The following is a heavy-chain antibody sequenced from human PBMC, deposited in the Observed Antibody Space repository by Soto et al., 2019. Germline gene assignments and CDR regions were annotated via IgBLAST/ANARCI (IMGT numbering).Heavy chain of an antibody. CDR2: IYPGDSDT. CDR1: GYSFTSHW. J-gene: IGHJ4*02. V-gene: IGHV5-51*01. D-gene: IGHD1-1*01. CDR3: ARHTGTMDTSDLDY. Sequence: GESLKISCETSGYSFTSHWIGWVRQMPGKGLEWMGIIYPGDSDTRYSPSFQGQVTISADKSSSTAYLQWSSLKASDTAMYFCARHTGTMDTSDLDYWGQGTLVTVS.